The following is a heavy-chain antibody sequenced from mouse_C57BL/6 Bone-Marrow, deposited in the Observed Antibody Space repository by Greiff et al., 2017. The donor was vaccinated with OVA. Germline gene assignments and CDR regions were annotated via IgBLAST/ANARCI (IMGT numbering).Heavy chain of an antibody. CDR3: ARRRIYDGYSWLAY. Sequence: QVQLQQPGAELVRPGSSVKLSCKASGYTFTSYWMDWVKQRPGQGLEWIGNIYPSDSETHYNQKFKDKATLTVDKSSSTAYMQLSSLTSEDSAVYYSARRRIYDGYSWLAYWGQGTLVTVSA. CDR1: GYTFTSYW. J-gene: IGHJ3*01. V-gene: IGHV1-61*01. D-gene: IGHD2-3*01. CDR2: IYPSDSET.